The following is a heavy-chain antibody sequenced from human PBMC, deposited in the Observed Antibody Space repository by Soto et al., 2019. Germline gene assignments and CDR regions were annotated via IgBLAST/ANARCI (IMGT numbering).Heavy chain of an antibody. D-gene: IGHD6-6*01. CDR3: AREQYSSSADWFDP. J-gene: IGHJ5*02. Sequence: GGSLRLSCAASGFTFSDSWMDWVRQAPGKGPEWVANIKHDGSEKNYVVSVKGRFTISRDNAKNSLYLQMNSLRAEDTAVYYCAREQYSSSADWFDPWGQGTLVTVSS. CDR2: IKHDGSEK. V-gene: IGHV3-7*01. CDR1: GFTFSDSW.